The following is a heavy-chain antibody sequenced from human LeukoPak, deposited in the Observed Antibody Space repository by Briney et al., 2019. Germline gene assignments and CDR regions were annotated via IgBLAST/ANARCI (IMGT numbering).Heavy chain of an antibody. CDR2: ISGPGGST. J-gene: IGHJ4*02. CDR1: GFTFTTFA. Sequence: GGSLRLSCAASGFTFTTFAMTWVRQAPGKGLEWVSSISGPGGSTYYADSVKGRFTISRDNAKNSLYLQMNSLRAEDTAVYYCARDGGTYYDYVWGSYRRMYYFDYWGQGTLVTVSS. CDR3: ARDGGTYYDYVWGSYRRMYYFDY. D-gene: IGHD3-16*02. V-gene: IGHV3-21*04.